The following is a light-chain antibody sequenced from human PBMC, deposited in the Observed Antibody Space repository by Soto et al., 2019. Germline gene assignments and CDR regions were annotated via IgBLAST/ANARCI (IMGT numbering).Light chain of an antibody. CDR1: SSDVGGYDY. V-gene: IGLV2-14*01. CDR2: EVS. Sequence: QSVLTQPASVSGSPGQQITISCTGTSSDVGGYDYVSWYQQHPGKVPKLIIYEVSIRAPGVSNRFSASKSANTASLTISGLEPEEESDYCCRSFTSSGTLFGGGTKLTVL. CDR3: RSFTSSGTL. J-gene: IGLJ3*02.